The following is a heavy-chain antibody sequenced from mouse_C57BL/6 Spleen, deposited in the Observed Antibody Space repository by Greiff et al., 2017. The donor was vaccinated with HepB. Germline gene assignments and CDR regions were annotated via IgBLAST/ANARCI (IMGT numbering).Heavy chain of an antibody. J-gene: IGHJ4*01. CDR2: ISDGGSYT. D-gene: IGHD1-2*01. CDR1: GFTFSSYA. CDR3: ARGSLRLYYYAMDY. V-gene: IGHV5-4*01. Sequence: EVQVVESGGGLVKPGGSLKLSCAASGFTFSSYAMSWVRQTPEKRLEWVATISDGGSYTYYPDNVKGRFTISRDNAKNNLYLQMSHLKSEDTAMYYCARGSLRLYYYAMDYWGQGTSVTVSS.